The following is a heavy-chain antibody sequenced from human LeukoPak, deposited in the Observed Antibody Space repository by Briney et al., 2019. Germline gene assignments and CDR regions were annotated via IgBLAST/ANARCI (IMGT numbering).Heavy chain of an antibody. Sequence: PGGSLRLSCAASGSTFSGYWMHWVRQAPGKGLVWVARITDDGSSTTYADSVKGRFTISRDNAKNTVFLQMIILRAEDTAVYYCARDTGWYFDLWGRGTLVTVSS. CDR2: ITDDGSST. J-gene: IGHJ2*01. CDR1: GSTFSGYW. D-gene: IGHD4-17*01. CDR3: ARDTGWYFDL. V-gene: IGHV3-74*01.